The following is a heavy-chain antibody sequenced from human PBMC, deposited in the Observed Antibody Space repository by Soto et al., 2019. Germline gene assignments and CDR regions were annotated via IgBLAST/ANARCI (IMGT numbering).Heavy chain of an antibody. CDR1: GFTFTNAW. CDR2: IKSQTDGATT. CDR3: AIEFDH. Sequence: EVQLVESGGTLLKPGGSLRLSCAASGFTFTNAWMHWVRQAPGKGLEWVGRIKSQTDGATTDYAAPVKGRFTISRDDSKDTLYLQLNGLNTEDTGVYYCAIEFDHWGPGTLVTVSS. V-gene: IGHV3-15*02. J-gene: IGHJ5*02.